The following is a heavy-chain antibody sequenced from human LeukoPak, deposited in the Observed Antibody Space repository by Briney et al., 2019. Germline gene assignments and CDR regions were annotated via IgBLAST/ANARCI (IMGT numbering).Heavy chain of an antibody. D-gene: IGHD3-22*01. CDR3: ARSYYDSSGAGH. Sequence: GASVKVSCKVSGYTLTELSMHWVRQAPGKGLEWMGGFDPEDGETIYAQKFQGRVTMTRNTSISTAYMELSSLRSEDTAVYYCARSYYDSSGAGHWGQGTLVTVSS. CDR2: FDPEDGET. J-gene: IGHJ4*02. CDR1: GYTLTELS. V-gene: IGHV1-24*01.